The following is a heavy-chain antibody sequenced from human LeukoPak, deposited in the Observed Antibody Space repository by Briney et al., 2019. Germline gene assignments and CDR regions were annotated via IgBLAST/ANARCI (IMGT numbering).Heavy chain of an antibody. J-gene: IGHJ4*02. CDR1: GGTFSSYA. D-gene: IGHD3-10*01. Sequence: GSSVKVSCKASGGTFSSYAISWVRQAPGQGLEWMGWINPNSGGTNYAQKFQGRVTMTRDTSISTAYMELSRLRSDDTAVYYCARDITMVRGVNFYWGQGTLVTVSS. V-gene: IGHV1-2*02. CDR3: ARDITMVRGVNFY. CDR2: INPNSGGT.